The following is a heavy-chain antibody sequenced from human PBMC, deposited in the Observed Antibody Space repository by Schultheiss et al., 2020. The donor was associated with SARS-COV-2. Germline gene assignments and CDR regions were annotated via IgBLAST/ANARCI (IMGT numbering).Heavy chain of an antibody. Sequence: GGSLRLSCATSGFNFATYAMTWVRQAPGKGLEWVGRIKSKSDGGTTDYAAPVKGRFTISRDDSKNTLYLQMTSLKTEDTAVYYCARVFGVVIIGVDYYGMDVWGQGTTVTVSS. J-gene: IGHJ6*02. CDR2: IKSKSDGGTT. CDR1: GFNFATYA. V-gene: IGHV3-15*01. D-gene: IGHD3-3*01. CDR3: ARVFGVVIIGVDYYGMDV.